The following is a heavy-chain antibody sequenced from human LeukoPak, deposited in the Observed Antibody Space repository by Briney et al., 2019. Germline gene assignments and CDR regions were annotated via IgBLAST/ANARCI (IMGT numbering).Heavy chain of an antibody. CDR1: GGSISSSNW. V-gene: IGHV4-4*02. J-gene: IGHJ4*02. CDR3: ASRGQVVATYGAFDY. Sequence: SETLSLTCAVSGGSISSSNWWSWVRQPPGKGLEWIGEIYHSGSTNYNPSLKSRVTISVDKSKSQFSLKLSSVTAADTAVYYCASRGQVVATYGAFDYWGQGTLVTVSS. CDR2: IYHSGST. D-gene: IGHD4/OR15-4a*01.